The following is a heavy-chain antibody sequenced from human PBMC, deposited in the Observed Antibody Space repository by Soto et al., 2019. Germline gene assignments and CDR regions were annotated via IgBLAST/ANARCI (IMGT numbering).Heavy chain of an antibody. D-gene: IGHD1-26*01. CDR2: ISYDGSNK. Sequence: GGSLRLSCAASGFTFSSYGMHWVRQAPGKGLEWVAVISYDGSNKYYADSVKGRFTISRDNSKNTLYLQMNSLRAEDTAVYYCAKPIVGAHLAAGAFDIWGQGTMVTVSS. V-gene: IGHV3-30*18. J-gene: IGHJ3*02. CDR1: GFTFSSYG. CDR3: AKPIVGAHLAAGAFDI.